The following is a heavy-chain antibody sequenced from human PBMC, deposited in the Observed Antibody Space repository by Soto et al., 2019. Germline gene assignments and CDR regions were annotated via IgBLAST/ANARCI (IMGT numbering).Heavy chain of an antibody. Sequence: EVQLVESGGGLVQPGRSLRLSCAASGFTFDDYAMHWVRQAPGKGLEWVSGISWNSGSIGYEDSVKGRFTISRDNAKNSLYLQMNSLRAEDTALYYCAKGGGDDDYWGQGTLVTVSS. CDR1: GFTFDDYA. J-gene: IGHJ4*02. D-gene: IGHD3-16*01. CDR2: ISWNSGSI. CDR3: AKGGGDDDY. V-gene: IGHV3-9*01.